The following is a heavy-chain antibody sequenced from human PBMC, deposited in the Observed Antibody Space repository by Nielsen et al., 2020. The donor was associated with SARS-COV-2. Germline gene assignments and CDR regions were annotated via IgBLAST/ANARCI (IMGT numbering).Heavy chain of an antibody. J-gene: IGHJ6*02. D-gene: IGHD6-6*01. CDR3: ARDLIEYSSSSYYYYYGMDV. V-gene: IGHV1-46*01. Sequence: ASVKVSCKASGYTFTSYAMNWVRQAPGQGLEWMGIINPSGGSTSYAQKFQGRVTMTRDTSTSTVYMELSSLRSEDTAVYYCARDLIEYSSSSYYYYYGMDVWGQGTTVTVSS. CDR1: GYTFTSYA. CDR2: INPSGGST.